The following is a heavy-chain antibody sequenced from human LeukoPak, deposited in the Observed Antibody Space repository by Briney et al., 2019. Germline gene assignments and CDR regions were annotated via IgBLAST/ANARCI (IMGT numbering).Heavy chain of an antibody. Sequence: GGSLRLSCSASGFTFSSYAMHWVRQAPGKGLEYVSAISSNGGSTYYADSVKGRFTISRDNSKNTLYLQMSSLRAEDTAVYYCVKGGDYGILITLGYWGQGTLVTVSS. V-gene: IGHV3-64D*06. D-gene: IGHD3-9*01. CDR2: ISSNGGST. J-gene: IGHJ4*02. CDR3: VKGGDYGILITLGY. CDR1: GFTFSSYA.